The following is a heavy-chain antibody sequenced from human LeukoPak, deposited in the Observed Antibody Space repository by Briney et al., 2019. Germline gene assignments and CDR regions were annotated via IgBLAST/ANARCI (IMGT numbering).Heavy chain of an antibody. V-gene: IGHV3-49*04. CDR2: IRSKAYGGTT. CDR1: GFTFGDYA. D-gene: IGHD3-22*01. CDR3: TSVDYYDSSGEYYFDY. J-gene: IGHJ4*02. Sequence: GGSLRLSCTASGFTFGDYAMSWVRQAPGKGLEWVGFIRSKAYGGTTEYAASVKGRFTISRDDSKNIAYLQMNSLKTGDTAVYYCTSVDYYDSSGEYYFDYWGQGTLVTVSS.